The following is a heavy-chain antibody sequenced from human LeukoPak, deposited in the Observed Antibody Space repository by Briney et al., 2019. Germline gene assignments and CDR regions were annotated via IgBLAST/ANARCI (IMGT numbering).Heavy chain of an antibody. Sequence: GGSLRLSCAASGFTFSSNWMSWVRQAPGKGLEWVANIKYDGSENYYVDSVKGRFTISRDNAKNSLYLQMNSLRAEDTAVYYCATGGYYFAYWGQGTLVTVSS. CDR1: GFTFSSNW. D-gene: IGHD5-12*01. V-gene: IGHV3-7*02. CDR3: ATGGYYFAY. J-gene: IGHJ4*02. CDR2: IKYDGSEN.